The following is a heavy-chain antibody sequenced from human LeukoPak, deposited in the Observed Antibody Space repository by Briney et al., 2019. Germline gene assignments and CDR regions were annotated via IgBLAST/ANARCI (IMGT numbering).Heavy chain of an antibody. D-gene: IGHD3-22*01. J-gene: IGHJ4*02. V-gene: IGHV3-49*04. CDR1: GFTVSSNY. CDR3: TRDTYYYDSSIPGY. Sequence: GGSLRLSCAASGFTVSSNYMSWVRQAPGKGLEWVGFIRSKAYGGTTEYAASVKGRFTISRDDSKSIAYLQMNSLKIEDTAVYYCTRDTYYYDSSIPGYWGQGTLVTVSS. CDR2: IRSKAYGGTT.